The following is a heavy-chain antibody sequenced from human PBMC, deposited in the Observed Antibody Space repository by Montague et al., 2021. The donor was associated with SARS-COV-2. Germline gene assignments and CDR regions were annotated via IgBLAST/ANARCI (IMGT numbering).Heavy chain of an antibody. J-gene: IGHJ3*02. Sequence: CAISGDSVSGLRGGSEGHTSSPSTHLHFVCRPYHGTKWDSDYAESVKRRLVITPDTSKNQVSLQLNSVIPEDTAVYFCASSGITLTGLDAFDIWGQGTMVTVSS. D-gene: IGHD3-9*01. CDR1: GDSVSGLRGG. V-gene: IGHV6-1*01. CDR2: PYHGTKWDS. CDR3: ASSGITLTGLDAFDI.